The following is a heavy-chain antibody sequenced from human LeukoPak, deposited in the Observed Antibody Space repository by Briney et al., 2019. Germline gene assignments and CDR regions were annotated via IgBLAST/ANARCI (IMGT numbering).Heavy chain of an antibody. CDR3: ARDRSGGGAESDAFDI. V-gene: IGHV4-39*02. D-gene: IGHD1-26*01. Sequence: SETLSLTCTVSGGSTSSSSYSWGWIRQPPGKGLEWIGSIYYSGSTYYNPSLNRRLIMSLDSSENHFSLTLTSVTAADTAVYYCARDRSGGGAESDAFDIWGQGTMVSVSS. CDR1: GGSTSSSSYS. J-gene: IGHJ3*02. CDR2: IYYSGST.